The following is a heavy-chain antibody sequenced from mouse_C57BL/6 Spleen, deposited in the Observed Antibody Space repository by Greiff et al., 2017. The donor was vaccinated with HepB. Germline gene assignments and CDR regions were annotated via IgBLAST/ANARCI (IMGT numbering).Heavy chain of an antibody. Sequence: DVKLQESGPGLVKPSQSLSLTCSVTGYSITSGYYWNWIRQFPGNKLEWMGYISYDGSNNYNPSLKNRISITRDTPKNQFFLNLNSVTTEDTATDYCARTGRNYGNSGFAYWGQGTRVTVSA. V-gene: IGHV3-6*01. D-gene: IGHD2-1*01. CDR2: ISYDGSN. J-gene: IGHJ3*01. CDR1: GYSITSGYY. CDR3: ARTGRNYGNSGFAY.